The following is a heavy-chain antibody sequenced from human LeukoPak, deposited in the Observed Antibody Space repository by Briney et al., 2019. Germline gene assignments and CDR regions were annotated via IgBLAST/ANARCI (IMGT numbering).Heavy chain of an antibody. J-gene: IGHJ6*03. Sequence: GGSLRLSWAASGFSIDDYGMSWVRQTREKGLEWVFGISWNGGRTGYADSVKGRFTISRDNAMNSLYLQMNSLRAEDTALYYCAMKFSGHYYYRAVWGKGTTVTVSS. CDR3: AMKFSGHYYYRAV. CDR2: ISWNGGRT. V-gene: IGHV3-20*04. CDR1: GFSIDDYG.